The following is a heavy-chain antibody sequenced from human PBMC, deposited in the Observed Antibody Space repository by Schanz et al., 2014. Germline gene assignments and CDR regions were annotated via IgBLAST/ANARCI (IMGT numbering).Heavy chain of an antibody. CDR1: GFTFSSYS. D-gene: IGHD1-1*01. J-gene: IGHJ4*01. V-gene: IGHV3-48*02. Sequence: SCAASGFTFSSYSMNWVRQAPGDGLELVSYISSSSSTIYYAGSVKGRFTISRDNAKNSMYLQMNRLRDEDKALYQRARVRYF. CDR3: ARVRYF. CDR2: ISSSSSTI.